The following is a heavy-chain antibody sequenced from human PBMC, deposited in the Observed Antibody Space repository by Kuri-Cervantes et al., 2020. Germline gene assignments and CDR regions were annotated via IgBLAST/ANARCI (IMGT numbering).Heavy chain of an antibody. Sequence: ASVKVSFKASGYTFTSYYIHWVLQAPGQGLEWMGIIDPSGGSTSFAQKFQGRVTMTRDTSTSTAYMELRSLRSDDTAVYYCARRPVDCSGGSCYSYYYYGMDVWGQGTTVTVSS. CDR1: GYTFTSYY. D-gene: IGHD2-15*01. CDR3: ARRPVDCSGGSCYSYYYYGMDV. J-gene: IGHJ6*02. CDR2: IDPSGGST. V-gene: IGHV1-46*01.